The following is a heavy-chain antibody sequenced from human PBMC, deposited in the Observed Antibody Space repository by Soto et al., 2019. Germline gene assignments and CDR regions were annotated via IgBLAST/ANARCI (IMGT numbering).Heavy chain of an antibody. CDR3: ARELHGGRYGMDV. V-gene: IGHV3-13*01. CDR2: ITTTGDT. J-gene: IGHJ6*02. Sequence: EVQLVESGGGLVQPGGSLRLSCAASGFTFSNYDMHSLRQVTGKGLEWVSGITTTGDTYYPGSVKGRFTISREKAKNSLYLQMNSLSAGDTAVYYCARELHGGRYGMDVWGQGTTVTVSS. CDR1: GFTFSNYD.